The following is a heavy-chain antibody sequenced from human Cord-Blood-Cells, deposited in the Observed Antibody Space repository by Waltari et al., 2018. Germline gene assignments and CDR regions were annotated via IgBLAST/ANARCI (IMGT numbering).Heavy chain of an antibody. Sequence: QVQLQQWGAGLLKPSATLSLTCAVYGGSFSGYYWSWIRQPPGKGLEWIGEINHSGSTNYNPSLKSRVTISVDTSKNQFSLKLSSVTAADTAVYYCARAFLAARDYWGQGTLVTVSS. CDR1: GGSFSGYY. CDR2: INHSGST. J-gene: IGHJ4*02. CDR3: ARAFLAARDY. D-gene: IGHD6-6*01. V-gene: IGHV4-34*01.